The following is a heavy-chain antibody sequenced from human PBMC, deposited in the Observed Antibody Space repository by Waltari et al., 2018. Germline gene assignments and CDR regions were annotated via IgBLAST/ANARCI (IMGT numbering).Heavy chain of an antibody. CDR2: INPSGGST. V-gene: IGHV1-46*01. CDR3: ARAEEVVPAAIRGVGQANFDY. Sequence: QVQLVQSGAEVKKPGASVKVSCKASGYTFTSYYMHWVRQAPGQGLEWMGIINPSGGSTSYAQKFQGRVTMTRDTSTSTVYMELSSLRSEDTAVYYCARAEEVVPAAIRGVGQANFDYWGQGTLVTVSS. D-gene: IGHD2-2*01. CDR1: GYTFTSYY. J-gene: IGHJ4*02.